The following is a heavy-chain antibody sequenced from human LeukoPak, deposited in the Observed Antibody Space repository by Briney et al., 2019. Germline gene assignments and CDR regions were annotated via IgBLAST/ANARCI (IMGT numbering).Heavy chain of an antibody. J-gene: IGHJ4*02. Sequence: SVKVSCKASGFTFTSSAMQWVRQARGQRLEWIGWIVVGSGNTNYAQKFQERVTITRDMSTSTAYMELNSLRAEDTAVYYCARDFCSGGSCYCFDYWGQGTLVTVSS. CDR3: ARDFCSGGSCYCFDY. CDR1: GFTFTSSA. D-gene: IGHD2-15*01. V-gene: IGHV1-58*02. CDR2: IVVGSGNT.